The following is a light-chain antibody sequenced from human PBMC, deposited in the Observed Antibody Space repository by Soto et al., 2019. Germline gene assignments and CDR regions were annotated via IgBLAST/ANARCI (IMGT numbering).Light chain of an antibody. J-gene: IGKJ5*01. V-gene: IGKV1-27*01. Sequence: DIQMTQSPSSLSASVGDRVTITCRASQAISTYLNWYQQKPGKAPKLLIYAASSLQSGVPPRFSGSGSGTHFTLTISSLQPEDAAAYYCQKYNTAPYTVGQGTRREIK. CDR2: AAS. CDR1: QAISTY. CDR3: QKYNTAPYT.